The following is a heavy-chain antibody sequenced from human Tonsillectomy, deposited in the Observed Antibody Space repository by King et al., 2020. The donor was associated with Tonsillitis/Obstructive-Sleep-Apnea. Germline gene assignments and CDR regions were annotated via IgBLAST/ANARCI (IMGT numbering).Heavy chain of an antibody. D-gene: IGHD3-16*02. CDR2: IYFSGST. CDR1: GGSISSSDYY. CDR3: ARLIGPSLGFDI. V-gene: IGHV4-39*01. J-gene: IGHJ3*02. Sequence: QLQESGPGLVKPSETLSLTCTVSGGSISSSDYYWGWIRQPPGKGLEWIGSIYFSGSTYYNPSLKSRVIISVDMSKNQFSLKLSSVTAADTAVFYCARLIGPSLGFDIWGQGTMVTVSS.